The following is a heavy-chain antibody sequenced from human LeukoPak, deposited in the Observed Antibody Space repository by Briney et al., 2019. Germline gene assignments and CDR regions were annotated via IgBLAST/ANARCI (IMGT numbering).Heavy chain of an antibody. CDR1: GFTFSNYA. Sequence: GGSLRLSCAASGFTFSNYAMTWVRRAPGKGLEWVSSIWGSGDYTNYADSVRGRGTISRDRTTRTLFLQLNSLRVDDTAVYYCAKDPNGDYVGAFDVWGQGIMVTVSS. CDR3: AKDPNGDYVGAFDV. CDR2: IWGSGDYT. V-gene: IGHV3-23*01. D-gene: IGHD4-23*01. J-gene: IGHJ3*01.